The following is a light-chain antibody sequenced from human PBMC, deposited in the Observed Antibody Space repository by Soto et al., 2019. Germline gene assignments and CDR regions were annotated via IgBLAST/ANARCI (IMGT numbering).Light chain of an antibody. V-gene: IGLV2-8*01. CDR2: EVS. CDR1: SSDVGGYNY. J-gene: IGLJ3*02. Sequence: QSALTQPASVSGSPGQSITISCTGTSSDVGGYNYVSWYQQHPGKAPKLMIYEVSKRPSGVPDRFSGSKSGNTASLTVSGPQAEDEADYYCNSYAGSNNWVFGGGTKVTVL. CDR3: NSYAGSNNWV.